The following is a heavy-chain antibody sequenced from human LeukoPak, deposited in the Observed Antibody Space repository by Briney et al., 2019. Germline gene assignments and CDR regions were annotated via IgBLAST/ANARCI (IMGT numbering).Heavy chain of an antibody. J-gene: IGHJ4*02. V-gene: IGHV3-53*01. Sequence: GGSLRLSCAASGFTVGSTYISWVRQAPGKGLEWVSVIYSGGSTKYADSVKARFTISRDNSKNTVYLQMNNLRAEDTAVYYCAKATLDNWGQGTLVTVSS. CDR3: AKATLDN. CDR2: IYSGGST. CDR1: GFTVGSTY.